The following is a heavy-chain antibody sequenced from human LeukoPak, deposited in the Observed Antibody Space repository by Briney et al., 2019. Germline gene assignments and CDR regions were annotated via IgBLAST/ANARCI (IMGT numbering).Heavy chain of an antibody. CDR1: GFTFSSFA. CDR3: WYYYDSSGYLDY. D-gene: IGHD3-22*01. Sequence: PGGSLRLSCAGSGFTFSSFAMHWVRQAPGKGLEWVAVISYDGSHKYYADSVKGRFTISRDNSKNTLYVQMNSLRAEDTAVYYCWYYYDSSGYLDYWGQGTLVTVSS. V-gene: IGHV3-30-3*01. CDR2: ISYDGSHK. J-gene: IGHJ4*02.